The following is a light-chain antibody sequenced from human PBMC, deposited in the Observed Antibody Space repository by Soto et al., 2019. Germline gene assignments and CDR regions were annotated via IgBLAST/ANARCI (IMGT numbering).Light chain of an antibody. CDR1: QSVLYSSNNKRY. J-gene: IGKJ2*01. CDR2: WAS. CDR3: QQYFSSPFT. V-gene: IGKV4-1*01. Sequence: DIVMTQSPDSLAVSLGERATINCTSSQSVLYSSNNKRYLAWYQQKPGQPPKLLISWASTRESGVPDRFSGSGSGTDFSLTISSLPAEDVAVYYCQQYFSSPFTVGQGTKLEIK.